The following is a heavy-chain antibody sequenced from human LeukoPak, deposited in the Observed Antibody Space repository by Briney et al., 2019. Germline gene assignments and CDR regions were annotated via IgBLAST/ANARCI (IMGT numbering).Heavy chain of an antibody. CDR3: ARGEFTMVRGVYFDY. CDR1: GGTFSSYA. Sequence: GASVKVSCKASGGTFSSYAISWVRQAPGQGLEWMGGIIPIFGTANYAQKFQGRVTITTDESTSTAYMELSSLRSEDTAVYYCARGEFTMVRGVYFDYWGQGTLVTVSS. D-gene: IGHD3-10*01. J-gene: IGHJ4*02. V-gene: IGHV1-69*05. CDR2: IIPIFGTA.